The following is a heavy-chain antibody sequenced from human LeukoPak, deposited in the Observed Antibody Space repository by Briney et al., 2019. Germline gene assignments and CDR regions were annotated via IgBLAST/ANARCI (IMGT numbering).Heavy chain of an antibody. CDR3: ARESNCGGDCYSDAFDI. Sequence: SQTLSLTCTVSGGSISSGDYYWSWIRQPPGKGLEWIGYIYYSGSTYYNPSLKSRVTMSVDTSKNQFSLKLSSVTAADTAVYYCARESNCGGDCYSDAFDIWGQGTMVTVSS. CDR2: IYYSGST. CDR1: GGSISSGDYY. D-gene: IGHD2-21*01. J-gene: IGHJ3*02. V-gene: IGHV4-30-4*08.